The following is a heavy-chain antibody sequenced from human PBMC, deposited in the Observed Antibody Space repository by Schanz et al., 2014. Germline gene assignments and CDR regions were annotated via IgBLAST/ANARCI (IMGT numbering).Heavy chain of an antibody. CDR3: VRDAGWAFGDYHDMDV. V-gene: IGHV1-18*01. CDR2: ISVYHGHT. CDR1: GYSFTDYA. Sequence: QLMQSGSEVRKPGASVRVSCKASGYSFTDYAIHWVRQAPGQGLEWMGWISVYHGHTNYAEKVHGRVTMTTDTSTSTAYMELRSLISDDTAVYYCVRDAGWAFGDYHDMDVWGQGTSVTVSS. J-gene: IGHJ6*02. D-gene: IGHD3-10*01.